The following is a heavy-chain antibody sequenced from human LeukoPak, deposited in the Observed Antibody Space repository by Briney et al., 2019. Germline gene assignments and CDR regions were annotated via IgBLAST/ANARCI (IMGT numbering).Heavy chain of an antibody. Sequence: SETLSLTCTVSGGSISSSSYYWGWTRQPPGKGLEWIGSIYYSGSTYYNPSLKSRVTISVDTSKNQFSLKLSSVTAADTAVYYCARGIDMVRGVKSWFDPWGQGTLVTVSS. CDR3: ARGIDMVRGVKSWFDP. J-gene: IGHJ5*02. CDR1: GGSISSSSYY. V-gene: IGHV4-39*01. CDR2: IYYSGST. D-gene: IGHD3-10*01.